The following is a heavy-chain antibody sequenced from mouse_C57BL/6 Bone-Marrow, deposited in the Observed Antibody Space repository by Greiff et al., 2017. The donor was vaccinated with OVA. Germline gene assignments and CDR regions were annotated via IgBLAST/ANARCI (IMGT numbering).Heavy chain of an antibody. J-gene: IGHJ1*03. Sequence: EVKLMESEGGLVQPGSSMKLSCTASGFTFSDYYMAWVRQVPEKGLEWVANINYDGSSTYYLDSLKSRFIISRDNAKNILYLQMSSLKSEDTATYYCARDFYYGSYWYFDVWGTGTTVTVSS. CDR3: ARDFYYGSYWYFDV. D-gene: IGHD1-1*01. V-gene: IGHV5-16*01. CDR1: GFTFSDYY. CDR2: INYDGSST.